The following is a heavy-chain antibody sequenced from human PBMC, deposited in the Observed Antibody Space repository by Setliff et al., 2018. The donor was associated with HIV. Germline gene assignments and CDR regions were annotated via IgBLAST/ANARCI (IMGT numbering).Heavy chain of an antibody. CDR3: ARPTTGLGGGAAFDI. J-gene: IGHJ3*02. D-gene: IGHD2-8*01. V-gene: IGHV4-4*08. CDR1: GYSISTAYY. CDR2: IYTSGST. Sequence: SETLSLTCAVSGYSISTAYYWGWIRQPPGKGLEWIGYIYTSGSTNYNPSLKSRVSISVDTSRNQFSLRLNSVTAADTAVYYCARPTTGLGGGAAFDIWGQGTMVTVSS.